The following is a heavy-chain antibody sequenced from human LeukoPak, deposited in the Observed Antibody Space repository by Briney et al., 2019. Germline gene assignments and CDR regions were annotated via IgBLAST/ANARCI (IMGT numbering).Heavy chain of an antibody. V-gene: IGHV4-38-2*02. CDR3: ARRLRFSQFDY. CDR2: IYHSGST. J-gene: IGHJ4*02. Sequence: SETLSLTCTVSGYSISSGYYWGWIRQPPGKGLEWIGSIYHSGSTYYNPSLKSRVTISVDTSKNQFSLKLSSVTPEDTAVYYCARRLRFSQFDYWGQGTLVTVSS. CDR1: GYSISSGYY. D-gene: IGHD5-12*01.